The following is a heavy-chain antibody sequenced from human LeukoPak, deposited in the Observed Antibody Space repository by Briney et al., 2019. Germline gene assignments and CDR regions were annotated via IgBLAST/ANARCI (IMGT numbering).Heavy chain of an antibody. J-gene: IGHJ4*02. D-gene: IGHD3-22*01. V-gene: IGHV1-18*01. CDR2: ISAYNGNT. Sequence: ASVKVSCKASGGTFSSYAISWVRQAPGQGLEWMGWISAYNGNTNYAQKLQGRVTMTTDTSTSTAYMELRSLRSDDTAVYYCAITSYTPYYDSNGWDYWGQGTLVTVSS. CDR3: AITSYTPYYDSNGWDY. CDR1: GGTFSSYA.